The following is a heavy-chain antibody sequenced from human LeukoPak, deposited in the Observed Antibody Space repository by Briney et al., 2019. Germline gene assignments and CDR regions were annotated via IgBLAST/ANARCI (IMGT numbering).Heavy chain of an antibody. CDR3: AREWLLAASLDV. J-gene: IGHJ6*02. CDR2: ISSSSSYI. V-gene: IGHV3-21*01. D-gene: IGHD2-2*01. Sequence: PGGSLRLSCAASGFTFNSYSMNWVRQAPGKGLEWVSSISSSSSYIYYADSVKGRFTISRDNAKNSLYLQMNSLRAEDTAVYYCAREWLLAASLDVWGQGTTVTVSS. CDR1: GFTFNSYS.